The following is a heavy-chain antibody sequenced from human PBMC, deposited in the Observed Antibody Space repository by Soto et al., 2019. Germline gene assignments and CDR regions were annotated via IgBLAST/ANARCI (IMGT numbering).Heavy chain of an antibody. CDR1: GFTFSTYA. D-gene: IGHD1-26*01. V-gene: IGHV3-23*01. CDR3: AKALRGSPSPWGGAFDI. Sequence: GGSLRLSCAASGFTFSTYAMNWVRQAPGKGLEWVSGISGSGGSTYYADSVRGRFTISRDNSKNTVYLQMNSLRAEDTAVYCCAKALRGSPSPWGGAFDIWGQGIMVTVSS. J-gene: IGHJ3*02. CDR2: ISGSGGST.